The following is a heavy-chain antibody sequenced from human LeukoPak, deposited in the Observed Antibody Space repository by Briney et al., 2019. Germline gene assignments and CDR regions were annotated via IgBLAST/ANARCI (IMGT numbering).Heavy chain of an antibody. CDR1: GYTFTGYY. CDR2: INPNSGGT. V-gene: IGHV1-2*02. CDR3: ARSLAAVAGTDFFDH. Sequence: GASVKVSCKAFGYTFTGYYMHWVRQAPGQGLEWMGWINPNSGGTNYAQKFQGRVTMTRDTSISTAYMELSRLRSDDTAVYYCARSLAAVAGTDFFDHWGQGTLVTVSS. D-gene: IGHD6-19*01. J-gene: IGHJ4*02.